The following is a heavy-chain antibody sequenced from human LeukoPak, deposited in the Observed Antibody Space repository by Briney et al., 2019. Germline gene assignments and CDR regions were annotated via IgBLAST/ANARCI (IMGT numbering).Heavy chain of an antibody. CDR2: IYTSGST. CDR1: GGSISTYY. D-gene: IGHD2-21*02. Sequence: SETLSLTCTASGGSISTYYRSWIRQPAGKGLEWIGRIYTSGSTNYNPSLKSRVTMSVDTSKNQFSLNLRSVTAADTTVYYCARLPGGDSSSVVAFDIWGQGTMVTVSS. J-gene: IGHJ3*02. V-gene: IGHV4-4*07. CDR3: ARLPGGDSSSVVAFDI.